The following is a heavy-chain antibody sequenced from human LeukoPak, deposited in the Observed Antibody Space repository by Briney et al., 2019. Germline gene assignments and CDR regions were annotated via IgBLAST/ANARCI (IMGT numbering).Heavy chain of an antibody. CDR3: ARESVRRDFWSGYNNWFDP. J-gene: IGHJ5*02. D-gene: IGHD3-3*01. CDR2: IIPIFGTA. Sequence: SVKVSCKASGYTFTSIGISWVRQAPGQGLEWMGGIIPIFGTANYAQKFQGRVTITADESTSTAYMELSSLRSEDTAVYYCARESVRRDFWSGYNNWFDPWGQGTLVTVSS. V-gene: IGHV1-69*13. CDR1: GYTFTSIG.